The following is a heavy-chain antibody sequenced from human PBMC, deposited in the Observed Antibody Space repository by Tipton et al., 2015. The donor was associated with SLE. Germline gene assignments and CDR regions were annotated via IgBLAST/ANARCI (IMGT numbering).Heavy chain of an antibody. V-gene: IGHV6-1*01. J-gene: IGHJ3*01. CDR1: GDSVSSNSAA. D-gene: IGHD3-16*01. Sequence: GLVKPSQTLSLTCAISGDSVSSNSAAWNWIRQSPSRGLEWLGRTYYRSKWSNEYAVSVKSRINIEPDTSKNQFSLQLTSVTPEDTAVYYCAGSVWGTSPGAFDVWGQGTMVTVSS. CDR3: AGSVWGTSPGAFDV. CDR2: TYYRSKWSN.